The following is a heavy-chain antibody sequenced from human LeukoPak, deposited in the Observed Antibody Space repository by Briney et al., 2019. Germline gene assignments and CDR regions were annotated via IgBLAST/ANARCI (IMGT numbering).Heavy chain of an antibody. CDR2: IFYIGST. CDR3: ARDMRQQLRFYYYMDV. CDR1: GGSISSYY. Sequence: SETLSLTCTVSGGSISSYYWSWIRQSPGKGLEWIGYIFYIGSTNYNPSLKSRVTMSVDTSKNQFSLVLNSVTAADTAVYYCARDMRQQLRFYYYMDVWGKGTTVTVSS. D-gene: IGHD1-1*01. V-gene: IGHV4-59*12. J-gene: IGHJ6*03.